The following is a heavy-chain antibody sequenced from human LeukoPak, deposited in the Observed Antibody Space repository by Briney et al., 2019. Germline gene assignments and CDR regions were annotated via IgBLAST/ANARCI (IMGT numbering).Heavy chain of an antibody. J-gene: IGHJ5*02. D-gene: IGHD2-2*01. V-gene: IGHV1-8*01. CDR2: MNPNSGNT. Sequence: GASVKVSCKASGYAFTSYDINWVRQATGQGLEWMGWMNPNSGNTGYAQKFRGRVTMTRNTSISTAYMELSSLRSEDTAVYYCARHVVVPAALTEGFDPWGQGTLVTVSS. CDR3: ARHVVVPAALTEGFDP. CDR1: GYAFTSYD.